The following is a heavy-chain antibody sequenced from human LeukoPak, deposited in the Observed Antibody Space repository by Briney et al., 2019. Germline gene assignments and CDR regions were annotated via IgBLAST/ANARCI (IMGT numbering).Heavy chain of an antibody. CDR3: ASGRPLGFDY. CDR2: IYYSGTT. CDR1: GASGSGFY. Sequence: SETLSLTCTVSGASGSGFYWTWIRQPPGKGLEWIGYIYYSGTTNYNPSLKSRVTISVDTSKNQFSLKLSSVTAADTAVYYCASGRPLGFDYWGQGTLVTVSS. J-gene: IGHJ4*02. D-gene: IGHD1-26*01. V-gene: IGHV4-59*02.